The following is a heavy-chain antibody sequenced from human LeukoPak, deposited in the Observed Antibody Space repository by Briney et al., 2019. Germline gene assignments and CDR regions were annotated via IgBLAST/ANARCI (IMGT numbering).Heavy chain of an antibody. CDR2: ISYDGNNK. Sequence: GGSLRLSCVASGFSFSSYAMHWVRQAPGKGLQWVALISYDGNNKYFPDSVKGRFTISRDNSKNTLYLQMNSLRAEDTAVYYCARATTVTTDFDYWGQGTLVTVSS. D-gene: IGHD4-17*01. CDR3: ARATTVTTDFDY. CDR1: GFSFSSYA. V-gene: IGHV3-30*04. J-gene: IGHJ4*02.